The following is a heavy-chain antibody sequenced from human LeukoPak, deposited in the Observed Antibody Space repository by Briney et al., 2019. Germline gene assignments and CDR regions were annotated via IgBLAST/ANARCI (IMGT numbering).Heavy chain of an antibody. D-gene: IGHD3-10*01. V-gene: IGHV4-59*01. J-gene: IGHJ6*03. CDR1: GGSLTNYY. CDR3: ARVAKHFRGGLSFYYMDV. Sequence: SETLSLTCTVSGGSLTNYYWSWIRQPPGKGLDWIGHIYYSGSTNYNPSLKSRVTTSLDTSKNQFSLKVISVTDADTAVYYCARVAKHFRGGLSFYYMDVWGKGTTVTISS. CDR2: IYYSGST.